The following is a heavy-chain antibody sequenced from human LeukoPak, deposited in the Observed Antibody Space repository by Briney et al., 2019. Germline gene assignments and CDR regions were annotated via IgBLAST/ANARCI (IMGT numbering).Heavy chain of an antibody. CDR1: GFTFSSHE. CDR3: AREEQGIAVPFDY. CDR2: ISSSGSTI. J-gene: IGHJ4*02. D-gene: IGHD6-19*01. V-gene: IGHV3-48*03. Sequence: GGSLRLSCAASGFTFSSHEMNWVRQAPGKGLEWVSYISSSGSTIYYADSVKGRFTITRDNAKNSLYLQMNSLRAEDTAVYYCAREEQGIAVPFDYWGQGTLVTVSS.